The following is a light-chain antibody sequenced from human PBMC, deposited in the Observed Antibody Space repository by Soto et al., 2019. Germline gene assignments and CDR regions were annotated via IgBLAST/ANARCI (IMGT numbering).Light chain of an antibody. Sequence: IVLTQSPGTLSLSPWDRATLSCRASQTVSNNYLAWCQQKPGQAPRLLIYGASTRATGIPDRFSGSGSGTNFTLTISRLEPEDFAVYYCQQYGSSPTFGQGTRLEIK. J-gene: IGKJ5*01. CDR2: GAS. V-gene: IGKV3-20*01. CDR3: QQYGSSPT. CDR1: QTVSNNY.